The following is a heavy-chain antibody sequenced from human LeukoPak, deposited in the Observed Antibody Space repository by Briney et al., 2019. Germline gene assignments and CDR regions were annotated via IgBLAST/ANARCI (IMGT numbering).Heavy chain of an antibody. J-gene: IGHJ5*01. CDR3: ARDGGIGGPGGDNWFDS. V-gene: IGHV3-66*02. Sequence: PGGSLRLSCAASGFTVSAKYMSWVRQGPGKGLDWISSIYSDGGTNYADSVKGRFTISRDNSKNTLYLQMNSLRPEDTAVYYCARDGGIGGPGGDNWFDSWGQGALVTVSS. CDR1: GFTVSAKY. D-gene: IGHD3-16*01. CDR2: IYSDGGT.